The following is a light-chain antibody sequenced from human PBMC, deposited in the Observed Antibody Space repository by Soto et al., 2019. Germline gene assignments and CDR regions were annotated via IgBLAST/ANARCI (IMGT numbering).Light chain of an antibody. CDR1: ALPKQL. Sequence: SYELTQPPWVSVSPGQTARITCSGDALPKQLGYWYQQKPGQAPVLVIYKDSERPSGIPERFSGSNSGTTVTLTISGVQAEDEADYYCQSADSSGTYRVFGGGTKLTV. CDR3: QSADSSGTYRV. CDR2: KDS. V-gene: IGLV3-25*03. J-gene: IGLJ2*01.